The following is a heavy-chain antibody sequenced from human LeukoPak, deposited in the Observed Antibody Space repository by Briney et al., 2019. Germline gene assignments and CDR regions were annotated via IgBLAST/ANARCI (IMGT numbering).Heavy chain of an antibody. CDR2: ISGSTGST. Sequence: YPGGSLRLSCAASGFTFSSYAMSWVRQAPGKGLEWVSSISGSTGSTYYADSVKGRFTISRDNSKNTLYLQMNSLRAEDTAVYYCAKDTYYDFWSGLDYWGQGTLVTVSS. D-gene: IGHD3-3*01. J-gene: IGHJ4*02. CDR1: GFTFSSYA. V-gene: IGHV3-23*01. CDR3: AKDTYYDFWSGLDY.